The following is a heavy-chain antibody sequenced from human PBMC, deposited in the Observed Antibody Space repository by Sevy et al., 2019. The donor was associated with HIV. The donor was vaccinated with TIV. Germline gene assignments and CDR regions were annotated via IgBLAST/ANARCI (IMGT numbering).Heavy chain of an antibody. J-gene: IGHJ4*02. CDR2: IYYSGST. Sequence: SETLSLTCTVSGGSISSYYWSWIRQPPGKGLEWIGYIYYSGSTNYNPSLKSRVTISVDTSKNQFSLKLSSVTAADTAVYYCARNPARLGIGYYFDYWGQGTLVTVSS. D-gene: IGHD7-27*01. CDR3: ARNPARLGIGYYFDY. V-gene: IGHV4-59*08. CDR1: GGSISSYY.